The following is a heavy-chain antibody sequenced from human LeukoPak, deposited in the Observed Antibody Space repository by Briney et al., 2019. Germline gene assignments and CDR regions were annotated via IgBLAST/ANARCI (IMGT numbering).Heavy chain of an antibody. Sequence: GGSLRLSCAASGFTFSSYGMHWVRQAPGKGLEWVAVEWYDGSNKYYADSVKGRFTISRDNSKNTLYLQMNSLRAEDTAVYYCARDRDSSSWYPGWFDPWGQGTLVTVSS. CDR3: ARDRDSSSWYPGWFDP. J-gene: IGHJ5*02. V-gene: IGHV3-33*01. D-gene: IGHD6-13*01. CDR2: EWYDGSNK. CDR1: GFTFSSYG.